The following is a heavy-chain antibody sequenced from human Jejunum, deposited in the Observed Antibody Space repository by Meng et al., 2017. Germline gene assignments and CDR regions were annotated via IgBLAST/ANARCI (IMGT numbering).Heavy chain of an antibody. Sequence: GGSLRLSCAASGFSFSTTWMSWVRQAPGKGLEWVAHINKDGSETNYVDSVKGRFTISRDNAKNSLYLQMNSLRVEDTAVYYCARDNFGAPERYDYWGQGTLVTGAS. CDR2: INKDGSET. V-gene: IGHV3-7*01. D-gene: IGHD1-1*01. CDR3: ARDNFGAPERYDY. J-gene: IGHJ4*02. CDR1: GFSFSTTW.